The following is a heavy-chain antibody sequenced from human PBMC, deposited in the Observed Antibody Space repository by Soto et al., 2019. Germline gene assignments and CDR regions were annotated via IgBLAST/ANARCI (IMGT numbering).Heavy chain of an antibody. V-gene: IGHV4-39*01. CDR3: ARHGPGGQRYYDFWSGHSIDY. Sequence: QLQLQESGPGLVKPSETLSLTCTLSGGSISNSYHFWGWIRQPPGKGLQWIASICYSGSTYYSPSLKSRATISVDTSKNQFSLKLSSVTAADTAMYYCARHGPGGQRYYDFWSGHSIDYWGQGTLVTVSS. J-gene: IGHJ4*02. CDR2: ICYSGST. CDR1: GGSISNSYHF. D-gene: IGHD3-3*01.